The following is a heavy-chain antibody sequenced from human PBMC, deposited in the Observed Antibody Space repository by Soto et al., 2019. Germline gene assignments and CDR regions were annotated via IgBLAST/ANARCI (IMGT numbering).Heavy chain of an antibody. J-gene: IGHJ4*02. Sequence: SETLSLTCAVSGGPIISSDWWSWVRQPPGKGLEWIGEIYHSGSTKYNPSLKSRVTISVDKSKNQFSLKLNSVTAADTAVYYCARWAYYETLTGHWSVDYWGQGTLVT. CDR3: ARWAYYETLTGHWSVDY. V-gene: IGHV4-4*02. D-gene: IGHD3-9*01. CDR2: IYHSGST. CDR1: GGPIISSDW.